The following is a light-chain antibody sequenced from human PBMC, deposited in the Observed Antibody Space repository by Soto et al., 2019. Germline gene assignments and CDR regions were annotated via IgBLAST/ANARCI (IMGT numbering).Light chain of an antibody. CDR3: QQYDSSTWT. V-gene: IGKV3-20*01. Sequence: EIFLTQSPGTLSLSPGERATLSCRASQSVSSTNLAWYQQKPGQAPRLLIYGASSRATGIPDRFSGSGSGTDFTLTISRLEPEDFAVYYCQQYDSSTWTFGQGTKVEVK. CDR1: QSVSSTN. CDR2: GAS. J-gene: IGKJ1*01.